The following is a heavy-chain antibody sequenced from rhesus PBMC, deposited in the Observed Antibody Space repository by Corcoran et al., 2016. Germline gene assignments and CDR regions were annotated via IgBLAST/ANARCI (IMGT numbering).Heavy chain of an antibody. CDR2: LGGDSSYT. D-gene: IGHD1-20*01. V-gene: IGHV3-115*02. Sequence: EVQLAESGGGLVQPGGSLRLSCAASGFTFSGYEMHWVRQAPGKGLESVSVLGGDSSYTHYVDSVTVGFNISRDNAKKSLCLQMDSLRAEDTAVYYCARRYSWNNFYGLDSWGQGVVVTVSS. CDR3: ARRYSWNNFYGLDS. J-gene: IGHJ6*01. CDR1: GFTFSGYE.